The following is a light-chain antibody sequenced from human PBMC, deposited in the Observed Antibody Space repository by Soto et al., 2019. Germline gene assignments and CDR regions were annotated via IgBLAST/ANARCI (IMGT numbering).Light chain of an antibody. Sequence: DIQMTQSPSTLSASVGDRVTITCRASQSISSWLAWYQQRPGKAPKVLIYKASSLESGVPPRFSGSGSVTEFTLTISSLQPDDSATYYCQQYNSYPWTFGQGTNVEIK. CDR1: QSISSW. J-gene: IGKJ1*01. CDR2: KAS. CDR3: QQYNSYPWT. V-gene: IGKV1-5*03.